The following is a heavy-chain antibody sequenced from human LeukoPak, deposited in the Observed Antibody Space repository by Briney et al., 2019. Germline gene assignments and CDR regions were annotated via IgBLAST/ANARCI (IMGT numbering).Heavy chain of an antibody. D-gene: IGHD4-17*01. CDR1: GGSISSSSYY. CDR2: IYYSGST. V-gene: IGHV4-39*07. J-gene: IGHJ5*02. Sequence: SETLSLTCTVSGGSISSSSYYWGWIRQPPGKGLEWIGSIYYSGSTYYNPSLKSRVTISVDTSKNQFSLRLSSVTAADTAVYYCARTVTTLLNWFDPWGQGTLVTVSS. CDR3: ARTVTTLLNWFDP.